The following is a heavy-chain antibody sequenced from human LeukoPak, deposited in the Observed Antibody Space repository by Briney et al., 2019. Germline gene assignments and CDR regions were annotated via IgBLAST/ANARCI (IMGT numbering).Heavy chain of an antibody. V-gene: IGHV4-59*01. Sequence: SETLSLTCTVSGGSISSYYWSWIRQPPGKGLEWIGYIYYSGSTNYNPSLKSRVTISVDTSKNQFSLKLSSVTAADTAVYYCARGEWPSPFDYWGRGTLFTVSS. CDR2: IYYSGST. CDR3: ARGEWPSPFDY. CDR1: GGSISSYY. J-gene: IGHJ4*02. D-gene: IGHD3-3*01.